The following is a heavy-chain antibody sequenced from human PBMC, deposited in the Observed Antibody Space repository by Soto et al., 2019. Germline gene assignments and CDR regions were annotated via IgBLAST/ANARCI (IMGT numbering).Heavy chain of an antibody. CDR2: VSYDGSHK. Sequence: QVQLVESGGGVVQPGRSLTLSCAASGFTFRSHAMHWVRQAPGKGLEWVGVVSYDGSHKFYADSVKGRFTISRDNSKNMVYLQVNSPATEDTAVYYCARETGMLLDYWCQGPPVTVSS. CDR3: ARETGMLLDY. CDR1: GFTFRSHA. D-gene: IGHD3-10*02. J-gene: IGHJ4*02. V-gene: IGHV3-30*01.